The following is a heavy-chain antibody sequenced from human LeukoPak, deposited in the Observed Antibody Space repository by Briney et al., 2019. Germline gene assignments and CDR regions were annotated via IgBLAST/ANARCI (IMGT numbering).Heavy chain of an antibody. Sequence: SETLSLTCTVSGGSISTYYWSWIRQPPGKGLEWIGYIYYSGSTNYNPSLKSRVTISVDTSKNQFSLKLSSVTAADTAVYYCARDHPVVGGAFDIWGQGRMVTVSS. CDR2: IYYSGST. V-gene: IGHV4-59*01. CDR1: GGSISTYY. D-gene: IGHD4-23*01. J-gene: IGHJ3*02. CDR3: ARDHPVVGGAFDI.